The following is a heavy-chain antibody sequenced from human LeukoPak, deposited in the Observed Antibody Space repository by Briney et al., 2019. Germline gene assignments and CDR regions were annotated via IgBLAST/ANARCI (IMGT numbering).Heavy chain of an antibody. CDR3: ARHATSRQYFDL. D-gene: IGHD2-2*01. CDR2: IYTSGST. CDR1: GGSISSYY. Sequence: SETLSLTCTVSGGSISSYYWSWLRQPAGKGLEWIGRIYTSGSTNYNPSLKSRVTMSVDTSKNQFSLKLSSVTAADTAVYHCARHATSRQYFDLWGRGTLVTVSS. V-gene: IGHV4-4*07. J-gene: IGHJ2*01.